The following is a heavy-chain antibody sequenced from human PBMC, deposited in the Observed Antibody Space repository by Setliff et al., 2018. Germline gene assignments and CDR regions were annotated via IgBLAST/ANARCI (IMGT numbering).Heavy chain of an antibody. CDR3: AKGGGRYHSDS. D-gene: IGHD1-1*01. CDR2: IYHDGND. J-gene: IGHJ4*02. Sequence: TLSLTCAVSGVSVNSLTWWSWVRQPPGKGLEWIGEIYHDGNDKYTPSVHYSPSLKSRVTISIDKSNNQFSLKLTSMTAADTAVYYCAKGGGRYHSDSWGQGILVTVSS. CDR1: GVSVNSLTW. V-gene: IGHV4-4*02.